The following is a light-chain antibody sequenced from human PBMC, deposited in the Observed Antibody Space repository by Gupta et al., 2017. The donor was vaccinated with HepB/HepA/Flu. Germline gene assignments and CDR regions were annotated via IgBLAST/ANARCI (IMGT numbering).Light chain of an antibody. CDR2: AVT. Sequence: QSALTQPASVSGSLGQSITISCTGTSSNVGGYNYVSWYQQHPGKAPKLMIYAVTNRPSGVSDRFSGSKSGNTASLTISGLQTEDGADYYCNSYTTSSTPYVIFGGGTKLTVL. CDR1: SSNVGGYNY. J-gene: IGLJ2*01. CDR3: NSYTTSSTPYVI. V-gene: IGLV2-14*03.